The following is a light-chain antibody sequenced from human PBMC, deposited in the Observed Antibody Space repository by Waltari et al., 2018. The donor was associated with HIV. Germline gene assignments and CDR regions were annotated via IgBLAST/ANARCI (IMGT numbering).Light chain of an antibody. J-gene: IGLJ1*01. CDR2: RNN. Sequence: QSVLTQPPSASETPGQTVTISCSGSSSNIGSNFVYWYQQLPGTAPKLLIYRNNQRPSGVPDRFSGSKSGTSASLAISGLRSEDEADYYCAAWGDSLTSFVFGTGTKVTVL. V-gene: IGLV1-47*01. CDR1: SSNIGSNF. CDR3: AAWGDSLTSFV.